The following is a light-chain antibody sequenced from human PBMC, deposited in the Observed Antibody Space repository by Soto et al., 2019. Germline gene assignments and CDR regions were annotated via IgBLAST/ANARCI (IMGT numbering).Light chain of an antibody. Sequence: DIQMTQSLSSLSASVGDRVTITCRASQSIGTELGWYRQKPGRAPERLIYATSSLQSGVPSRFSGSGSGTEFTLTISSLQPDDFATYYCQHYNSYSEAFGQGTKVDIK. CDR2: ATS. CDR3: QHYNSYSEA. CDR1: QSIGTE. V-gene: IGKV1-17*01. J-gene: IGKJ1*01.